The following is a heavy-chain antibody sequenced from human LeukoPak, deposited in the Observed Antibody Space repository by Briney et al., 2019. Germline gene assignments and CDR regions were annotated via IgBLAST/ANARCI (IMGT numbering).Heavy chain of an antibody. Sequence: GASVKVSCKASGYTFTSYGISWVRQAPGQGLEWMGWISGYNGNTKYAQKFQARVTLTTDTSASTAYMGLWSLRSDDTALYYCARGGYYYYDSSGYYLIDNWGQGTLVTVSS. CDR2: ISGYNGNT. CDR1: GYTFTSYG. J-gene: IGHJ4*02. D-gene: IGHD3-22*01. CDR3: ARGGYYYYDSSGYYLIDN. V-gene: IGHV1-18*01.